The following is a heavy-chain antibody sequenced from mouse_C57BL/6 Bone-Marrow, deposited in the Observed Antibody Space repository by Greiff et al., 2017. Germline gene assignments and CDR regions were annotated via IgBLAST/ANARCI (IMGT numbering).Heavy chain of an antibody. J-gene: IGHJ3*01. CDR2: IRNKANGYTT. D-gene: IGHD1-1*01. Sequence: EVQGVESGGGLVQPGGSLSLSCAASGFTFTDYYMSWVRQPPGKALEWLGFIRNKANGYTTEYSASVKGRFTISRDNSQSILYLQMNALRAEDSATYYCARSSVVGGAWFAYWGQGTLLTVSA. CDR1: GFTFTDYY. CDR3: ARSSVVGGAWFAY. V-gene: IGHV7-3*01.